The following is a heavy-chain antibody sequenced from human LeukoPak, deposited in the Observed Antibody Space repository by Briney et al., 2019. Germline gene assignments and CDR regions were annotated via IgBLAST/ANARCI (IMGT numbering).Heavy chain of an antibody. D-gene: IGHD4-17*01. CDR2: ISDSGLTT. Sequence: GGSLRLSCAASGFTFSSYWMHWVRQAPGKGLEWVSTISDSGLTTHYADSVKGRFTISRDNSRSTFYLHMSSLRAVDTAIYYCAKDPSTFLTTGWYFDLWGRGTLVTVSS. CDR3: AKDPSTFLTTGWYFDL. CDR1: GFTFSSYW. V-gene: IGHV3-23*01. J-gene: IGHJ2*01.